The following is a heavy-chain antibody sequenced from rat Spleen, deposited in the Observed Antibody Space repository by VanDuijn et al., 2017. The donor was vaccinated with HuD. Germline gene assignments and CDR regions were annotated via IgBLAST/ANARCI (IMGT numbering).Heavy chain of an antibody. D-gene: IGHD1-2*01. Sequence: EVQLVESGGGLVQPGRSLKLSCVTSGFTFNYYWMTWIRQAPGKGLEWVASITNASGSTYYPDSVKGRFTISRDNAKSTLYLQMNSLRSEDTATYYCTRVDYSSFDYWGQGTLVTVSS. V-gene: IGHV5-31*01. CDR2: ITNASGST. J-gene: IGHJ3*01. CDR1: GFTFNYYW. CDR3: TRVDYSSFDY.